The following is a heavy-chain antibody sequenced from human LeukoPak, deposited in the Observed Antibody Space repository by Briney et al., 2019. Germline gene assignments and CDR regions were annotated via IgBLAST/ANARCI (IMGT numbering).Heavy chain of an antibody. CDR3: ARDRRDGNNLAFHFDY. D-gene: IGHD5-24*01. J-gene: IGHJ4*02. V-gene: IGHV3-53*05. CDR1: GFTVSSNS. CDR2: IYAGGSS. Sequence: GGSLRLSCAASGFTVSSNSMNWVRQAPGKGLEWVSLIYAGGSSYYADSVAGRFTISRDNSKNTLYLQMNSLRPDDTAAYYCARDRRDGNNLAFHFDYWGQGTLVTVSS.